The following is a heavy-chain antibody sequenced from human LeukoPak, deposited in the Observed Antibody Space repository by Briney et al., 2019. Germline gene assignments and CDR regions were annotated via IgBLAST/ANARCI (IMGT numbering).Heavy chain of an antibody. CDR3: ARDIDGGVDY. CDR1: GGSISSYY. D-gene: IGHD2-15*01. CDR2: IYYSGST. J-gene: IGHJ4*02. V-gene: IGHV4-59*01. Sequence: SETLSRTCTVSGGSISSYYWSWIRQPPGKGLEWIGYIYYSGSTNYNPSLKSRVTISVDTSKNQFSLKLSSVTAADTAVYYCARDIDGGVDYWGQGTLVTVSS.